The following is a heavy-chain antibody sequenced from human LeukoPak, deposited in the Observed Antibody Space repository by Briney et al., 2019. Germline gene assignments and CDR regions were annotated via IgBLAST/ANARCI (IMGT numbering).Heavy chain of an antibody. V-gene: IGHV3-7*01. CDR1: GFTFGDYA. Sequence: PGGSLRLSCTASGFTFGDYAMSWVRQAPGKGLEWVANIKRDGSEKYYVDSVKGRFAVSRDNTKNSLYLQMDSLRAEDTAVYYCAYGLTDRWRVDFWGQGTLVTVSA. CDR3: AYGLTDRWRVDF. J-gene: IGHJ4*02. CDR2: IKRDGSEK. D-gene: IGHD3-10*01.